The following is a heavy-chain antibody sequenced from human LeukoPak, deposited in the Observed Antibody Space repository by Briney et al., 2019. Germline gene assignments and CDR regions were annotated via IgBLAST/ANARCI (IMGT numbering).Heavy chain of an antibody. CDR2: MNPNSGNT. CDR3: ARGYYDSSGYVDY. V-gene: IGHV1-8*01. J-gene: IGHJ4*02. Sequence: RASVKVSCKASGYTFTSYDINWVRQATGQGLEWMGWMNPNSGNTGYAQKFQGRVTMTRNTSISTAYKELSSLRSEDTAVYYCARGYYDSSGYVDYWGQGTLVTVSS. CDR1: GYTFTSYD. D-gene: IGHD3-22*01.